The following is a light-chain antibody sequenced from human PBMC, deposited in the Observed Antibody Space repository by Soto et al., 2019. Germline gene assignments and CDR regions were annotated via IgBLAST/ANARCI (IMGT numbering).Light chain of an antibody. V-gene: IGKV3-15*01. J-gene: IGKJ4*01. CDR2: GVS. Sequence: EIVMTQSPATLSVSPGERATLSCRASQSVTSNLAWYQQKPGQAPRLLMYGVSTRATGIPARFGGSGSATEFTLTISSLQSEDFAVYYGQQYSQWPLTFGGGTKVDIK. CDR3: QQYSQWPLT. CDR1: QSVTSN.